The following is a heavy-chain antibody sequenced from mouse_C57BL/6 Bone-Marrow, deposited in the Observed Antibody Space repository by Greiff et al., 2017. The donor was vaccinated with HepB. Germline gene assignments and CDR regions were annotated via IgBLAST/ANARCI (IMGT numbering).Heavy chain of an antibody. Sequence: VQLQQSGPELVKPGASVKISCKASGYTFTDYYMNWVKQSNGKGLEWIGVINPNYGTTNYNQKFKGKATLTVDESSSTTYMQLNSLTSEDSAVYYYARKSGSSFYCDFDVWGTGTTVTVAS. CDR2: INPNYGTT. V-gene: IGHV1-39*01. CDR1: GYTFTDYY. CDR3: ARKSGSSFYCDFDV. D-gene: IGHD1-1*01. J-gene: IGHJ1*03.